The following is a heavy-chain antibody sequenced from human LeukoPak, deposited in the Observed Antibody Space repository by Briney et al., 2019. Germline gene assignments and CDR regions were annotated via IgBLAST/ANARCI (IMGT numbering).Heavy chain of an antibody. D-gene: IGHD5-12*01. Sequence: GRSLRPSCEASGFTFSAYAMTWVRQAPGKGLEWVSSIGSDNKPHYSESVKGRFTISRDNARNSLYLQMNSLRAEDTAVNYCARGAGGYDWNDAFDIWGQGTMVTVSS. J-gene: IGHJ3*02. CDR2: IGSDNKP. V-gene: IGHV3-69-1*01. CDR1: GFTFSAYA. CDR3: ARGAGGYDWNDAFDI.